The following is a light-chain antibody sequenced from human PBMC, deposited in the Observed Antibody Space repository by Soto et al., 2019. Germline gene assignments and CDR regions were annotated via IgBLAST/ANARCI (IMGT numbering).Light chain of an antibody. CDR2: EVS. Sequence: QSALTQPPSASGSPGQSVTISCTGTSSDVGGYNYVSWYQQHPGKAPKLMIYEVSKRPSGVPDRFSGSKSGNTASLTVSGLQAEDEADYYSSSYAGSNNSYVFGTGTKLTVL. V-gene: IGLV2-8*01. CDR1: SSDVGGYNY. CDR3: SSYAGSNNSYV. J-gene: IGLJ1*01.